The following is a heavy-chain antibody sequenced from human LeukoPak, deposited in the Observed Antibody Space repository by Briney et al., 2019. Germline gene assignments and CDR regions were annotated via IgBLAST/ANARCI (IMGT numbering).Heavy chain of an antibody. J-gene: IGHJ4*02. Sequence: GASVKVSCKASGGTFSSYAISWVRQAPGQGLEWMGGIIPIFGTANYAQKFQGRVTITADESTSTAYMELSSLRSEDTAVYYCARERGVRGYSYGQDYWGQGTLVTVPS. CDR2: IIPIFGTA. V-gene: IGHV1-69*13. CDR1: GGTFSSYA. D-gene: IGHD5-18*01. CDR3: ARERGVRGYSYGQDY.